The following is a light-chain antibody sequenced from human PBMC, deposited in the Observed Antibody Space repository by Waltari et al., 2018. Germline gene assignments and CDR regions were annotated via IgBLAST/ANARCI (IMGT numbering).Light chain of an antibody. CDR3: QNHERLPAT. CDR1: QSISKY. V-gene: IGKV3-11*01. CDR2: AAS. J-gene: IGKJ1*01. Sequence: KASQSISKYLVWYQQRPGHAPRLLIYAASTRATGVPDRFSGSGYGTDVTLTISRLEPEDFAVYYCQNHERLPATFGQGTKVEIK.